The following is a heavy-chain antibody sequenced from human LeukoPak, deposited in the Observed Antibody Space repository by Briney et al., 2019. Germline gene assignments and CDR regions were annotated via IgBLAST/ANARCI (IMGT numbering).Heavy chain of an antibody. V-gene: IGHV4-38-2*02. CDR1: GYSISSGYY. D-gene: IGHD2/OR15-2a*01. CDR2: IYTSGST. Sequence: SETLSLTCTVSGYSISSGYYWGWIRQPPGKGLEWIGRIYTSGSTNYNPSLKSRVTMSVDTSKNQFSLKLSSVTAADTAVYYCARDQRMYDAFDIWGQGTMVTVSS. CDR3: ARDQRMYDAFDI. J-gene: IGHJ3*02.